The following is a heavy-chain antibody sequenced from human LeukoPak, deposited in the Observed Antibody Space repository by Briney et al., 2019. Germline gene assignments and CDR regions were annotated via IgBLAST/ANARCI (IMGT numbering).Heavy chain of an antibody. Sequence: ASVKVSCKASGYTFTGYYMHWVRQAPGQGLEWMGWINPNSGGTNYAQKFQGRVTMTRDTSISTAYMELSRLRSDDTAVYYCARTFGGVIVGDYWGQGTQVTVSS. CDR3: ARTFGGVIVGDY. D-gene: IGHD3-16*02. V-gene: IGHV1-2*02. CDR1: GYTFTGYY. CDR2: INPNSGGT. J-gene: IGHJ4*02.